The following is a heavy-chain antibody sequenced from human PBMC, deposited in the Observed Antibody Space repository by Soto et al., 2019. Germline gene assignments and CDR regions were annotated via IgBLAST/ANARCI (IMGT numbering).Heavy chain of an antibody. D-gene: IGHD7-27*01. J-gene: IGHJ3*02. CDR3: VRDRHWVFDI. Sequence: GRTPKISCVAYGYTFGEYSMNWVRQAPGKGLEWVSYFGTSRKYIFYADSVRGRFTISRDDARNSLYLQLNSLRDEDTAVYYCVRDRHWVFDIWGRRSLGTVSS. CDR2: FGTSRKYI. V-gene: IGHV3-48*02. CDR1: GYTFGEYS.